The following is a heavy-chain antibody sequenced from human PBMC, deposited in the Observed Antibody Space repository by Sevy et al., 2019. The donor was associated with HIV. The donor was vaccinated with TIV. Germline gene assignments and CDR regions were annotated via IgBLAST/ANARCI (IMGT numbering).Heavy chain of an antibody. CDR1: GYTLTELS. D-gene: IGHD3-22*01. Sequence: APVKVSCKVSGYTLTELSMHWVRQAPGKGLEWMGSFDPEDGETIYAQKFQGRVTMTDDTSTDTAYMELSSLRSEDTAVYYCATSRDWYERSGSNFDFWGQGTLVTVSS. J-gene: IGHJ4*02. CDR2: FDPEDGET. CDR3: ATSRDWYERSGSNFDF. V-gene: IGHV1-24*01.